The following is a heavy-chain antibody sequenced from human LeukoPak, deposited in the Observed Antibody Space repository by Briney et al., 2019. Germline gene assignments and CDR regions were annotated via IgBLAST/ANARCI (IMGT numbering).Heavy chain of an antibody. CDR3: ARDGVWDAFDI. Sequence: SETLSLTCTVSGGSISSYYWSWIRQPPGKGLEWIGHVYHSGSTNYNPSLKSRVTMSVDTSKNQFSLKLSSVTAADTAVYYCARDGVWDAFDIWGQGTMVTVSS. CDR2: VYHSGST. D-gene: IGHD2-8*01. CDR1: GGSISSYY. V-gene: IGHV4-59*12. J-gene: IGHJ3*02.